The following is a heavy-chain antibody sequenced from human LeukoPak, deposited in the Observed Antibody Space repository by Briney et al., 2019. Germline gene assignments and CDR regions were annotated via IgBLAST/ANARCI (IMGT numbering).Heavy chain of an antibody. Sequence: GGSLRLSCAASGFTVSSNYMSWVRQAPGKGLEWVSVIYSGGSTYYADSVKGRFTISRDNSKNTLYLQMNSLRAEGTAVYYCARDQSRYSSSSVYYGMDVWGQGTTVTVSS. CDR2: IYSGGST. J-gene: IGHJ6*02. CDR3: ARDQSRYSSSSVYYGMDV. V-gene: IGHV3-53*01. CDR1: GFTVSSNY. D-gene: IGHD6-6*01.